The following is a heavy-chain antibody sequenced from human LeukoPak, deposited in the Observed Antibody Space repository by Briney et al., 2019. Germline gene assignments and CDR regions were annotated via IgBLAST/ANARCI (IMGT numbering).Heavy chain of an antibody. CDR1: GASISSYY. D-gene: IGHD4-17*01. Sequence: PSETLSLTCTVSGASISSYYWSWIRQPPGKGLEWIGYIYYSGSTNYNPSLKSRVTISVDTSKNQFSLKLSSVTAADTAVYYCARGYGDYPYYFDYWGQGTLVTVSS. J-gene: IGHJ4*02. CDR2: IYYSGST. CDR3: ARGYGDYPYYFDY. V-gene: IGHV4-59*01.